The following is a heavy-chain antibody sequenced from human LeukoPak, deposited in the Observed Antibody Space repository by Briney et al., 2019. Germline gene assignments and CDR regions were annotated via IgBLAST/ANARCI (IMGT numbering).Heavy chain of an antibody. J-gene: IGHJ4*02. CDR2: IYYSGST. CDR1: GGSIGSGGYY. CDR3: ARYCSSTSCFLFDY. D-gene: IGHD2-2*01. Sequence: ASETLSLTCTVSGGSIGSGGYYWSWIRQHPGKGLEWIGYIYYSGSTYYNPSLKSRVTISVDTSKNQFSLKLSSVTAADTAVYYCARYCSSTSCFLFDYWGQGTLVTVSS. V-gene: IGHV4-31*03.